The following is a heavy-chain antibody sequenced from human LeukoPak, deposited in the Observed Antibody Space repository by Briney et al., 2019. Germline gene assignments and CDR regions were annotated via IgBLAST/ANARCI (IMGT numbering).Heavy chain of an antibody. CDR2: ISAYNGNT. D-gene: IGHD3-9*01. V-gene: IGHV1-18*01. J-gene: IGHJ5*02. Sequence: ASVKVSCKASGYTFTSYGISWVRQAPGQGLEWMGWISAYNGNTNYAQKLQGRVTMTTDTSTSTAYMELRSLRSDDTAVYYCASDNHYDILTGSPGPNNWFDPWGQGTLVTVSS. CDR1: GYTFTSYG. CDR3: ASDNHYDILTGSPGPNNWFDP.